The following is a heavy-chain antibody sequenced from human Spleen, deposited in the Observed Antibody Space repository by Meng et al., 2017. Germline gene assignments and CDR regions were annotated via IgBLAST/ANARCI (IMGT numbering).Heavy chain of an antibody. Sequence: GESLKISCAASGFTFSSYNMHWVRQTPGEGLVWVSRINTDASITTYADSVKGRFTISRDDAKNTVYLQMNSLRAEDTAVYYCAREKLHADFDYWGQGTLVTVSS. V-gene: IGHV3-74*03. CDR2: INTDASIT. J-gene: IGHJ4*02. CDR1: GFTFSSYN. D-gene: IGHD1-1*01. CDR3: AREKLHADFDY.